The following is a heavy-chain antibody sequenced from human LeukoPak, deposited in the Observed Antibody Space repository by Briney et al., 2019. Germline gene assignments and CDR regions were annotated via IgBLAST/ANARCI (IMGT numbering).Heavy chain of an antibody. CDR3: ARAAFHCSDGSCYVDYFDY. V-gene: IGHV4-34*01. D-gene: IGHD2-15*01. Sequence: SETLSLTCAVHGGSFSGYYWSWIRQPPGKGLEWIGEINHSGSTNYNPSLKSRVAISVDTSKNQFSLKLSSVTAADTAVYYCARAAFHCSDGSCYVDYFDYWCQGTLVTVSS. CDR1: GGSFSGYY. J-gene: IGHJ4*02. CDR2: INHSGST.